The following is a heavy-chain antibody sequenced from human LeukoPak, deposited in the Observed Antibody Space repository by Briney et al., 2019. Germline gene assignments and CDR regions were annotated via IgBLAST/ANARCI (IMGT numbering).Heavy chain of an antibody. V-gene: IGHV4-4*07. D-gene: IGHD2-2*01. Sequence: SETLSLTCTVSGGSISSYYWSWIRQPAGKGLEWIGRIYTSGSINYNPSLKSRVTMSVDTSKNQFSLKLSSVTAADTAVYYCARDLVGYCSSTSCYGSDAFDIWGQGTMVTVSS. CDR3: ARDLVGYCSSTSCYGSDAFDI. J-gene: IGHJ3*02. CDR1: GGSISSYY. CDR2: IYTSGSI.